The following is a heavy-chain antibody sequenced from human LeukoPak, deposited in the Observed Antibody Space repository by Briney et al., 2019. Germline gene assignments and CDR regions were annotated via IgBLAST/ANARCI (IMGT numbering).Heavy chain of an antibody. Sequence: GGSLRLSCAASGFTVSSNYMSWVRQAPGKGLEWVAVISYDGSNKYYADSVKGRFTISRDNSKNTLYLQMNSLRAEDTAVYYCAKRGPRRSPSIGTDSDYWGQGTLVTVSS. CDR2: ISYDGSNK. V-gene: IGHV3-30*18. D-gene: IGHD1-14*01. CDR3: AKRGPRRSPSIGTDSDY. CDR1: GFTVSSNY. J-gene: IGHJ4*02.